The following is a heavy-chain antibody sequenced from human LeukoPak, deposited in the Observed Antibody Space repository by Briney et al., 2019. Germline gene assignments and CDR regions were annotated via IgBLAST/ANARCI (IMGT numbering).Heavy chain of an antibody. CDR2: ISWNSGSI. D-gene: IGHD5-24*01. CDR3: AKGGEMATICDY. V-gene: IGHV3-9*01. Sequence: GGSLRLSCAASGFTFSSYAMSWVRQAPGKGLEWVSGISWNSGSIGYADSVKGRFTISRDNAKNSLYLQMNSLRAEDTALYYCAKGGEMATICDYWGQGTLSPSPQ. J-gene: IGHJ4*02. CDR1: GFTFSSYA.